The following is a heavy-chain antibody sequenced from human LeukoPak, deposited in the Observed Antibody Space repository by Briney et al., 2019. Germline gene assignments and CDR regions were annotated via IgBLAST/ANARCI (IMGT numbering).Heavy chain of an antibody. CDR3: VCTGFSSAWTFDY. V-gene: IGHV3-11*04. CDR1: GFTFSDYY. D-gene: IGHD6-25*01. Sequence: GGSLRLSCAASGFTFSDYYMGWIRQAPGKGLEWVSYISSYGNTMSYADSVRGRFTISRDNAKKSLYLQMNSLRAEDTAVYYCVCTGFSSAWTFDYWGQGTLVTVSS. J-gene: IGHJ4*02. CDR2: ISSYGNTM.